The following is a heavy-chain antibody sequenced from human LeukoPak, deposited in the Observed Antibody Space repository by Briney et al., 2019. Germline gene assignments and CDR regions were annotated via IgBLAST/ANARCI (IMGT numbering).Heavy chain of an antibody. Sequence: GASVKVSCKASGYTFTGYYMHWVRQAPGQGLEWMGWINPNSGGTNYAQKFLGRITMTRDMSTGTVYMELSSLRSEDTAVYYCARYLSDLEVGATTGYFDYSGQGTLVTVSS. CDR2: INPNSGGT. V-gene: IGHV1-2*02. D-gene: IGHD1-26*01. J-gene: IGHJ4*02. CDR3: ARYLSDLEVGATTGYFDY. CDR1: GYTFTGYY.